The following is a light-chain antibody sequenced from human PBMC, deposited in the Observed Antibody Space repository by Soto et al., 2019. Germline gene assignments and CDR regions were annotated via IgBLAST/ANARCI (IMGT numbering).Light chain of an antibody. Sequence: EIVMTQSPATLSVSPGERVTLSCRASQSVSGHLAWYQQKPGQAPRLIISGASTRATGIPARFSGSGSGTEFTLTISSLQSEDFAVYYCQQYGSSLWTFGQGTKVEIK. J-gene: IGKJ1*01. V-gene: IGKV3-15*01. CDR1: QSVSGH. CDR2: GAS. CDR3: QQYGSSLWT.